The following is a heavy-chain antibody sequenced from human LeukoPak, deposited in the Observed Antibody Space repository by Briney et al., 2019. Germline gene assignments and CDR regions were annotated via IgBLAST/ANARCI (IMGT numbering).Heavy chain of an antibody. D-gene: IGHD2-21*02. CDR1: GFTFSNAW. Sequence: GGSLRLSCAASGFTFSNAWMSWVRQAPGKGLEWVGRIKSKTDDGTTDYAAPVKGRFTISRDDSKNTLYLQMNSLKTEDTAVYYCTTESCGGDCYSRWNWFDPWGQGTLVTVSS. CDR2: IKSKTDDGTT. V-gene: IGHV3-15*01. J-gene: IGHJ5*02. CDR3: TTESCGGDCYSRWNWFDP.